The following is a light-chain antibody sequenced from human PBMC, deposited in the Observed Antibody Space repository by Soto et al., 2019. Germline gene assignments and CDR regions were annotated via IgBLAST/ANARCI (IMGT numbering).Light chain of an antibody. V-gene: IGLV3-21*04. Sequence: SYELTQPPSVSVAPGKTARITCGGNNIGSKSVHWYQQKPGQAPVLVIYYDSDRPSGIPERFSGSNSGNTATLTISRVEAGDEADYYCQVWDSSSDQNGVFGGGTKLTVL. CDR1: NIGSKS. CDR3: QVWDSSSDQNGV. J-gene: IGLJ2*01. CDR2: YDS.